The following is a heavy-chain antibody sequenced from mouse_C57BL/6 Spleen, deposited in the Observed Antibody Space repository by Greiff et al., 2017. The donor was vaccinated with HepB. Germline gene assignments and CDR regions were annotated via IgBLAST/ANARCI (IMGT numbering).Heavy chain of an antibody. Sequence: EVQLVDSGGGLVKPGGSLKLSCAASGFTFSDYGMHWVRQAPEKGLEWVAYISSGSSTIYYADTVKGRFTISRDNAKNTLFLQMTSLRSEDTAMYYCANLLDYWGQGTTLTVSS. CDR3: ANLLDY. D-gene: IGHD2-1*01. CDR1: GFTFSDYG. V-gene: IGHV5-17*01. J-gene: IGHJ2*01. CDR2: ISSGSSTI.